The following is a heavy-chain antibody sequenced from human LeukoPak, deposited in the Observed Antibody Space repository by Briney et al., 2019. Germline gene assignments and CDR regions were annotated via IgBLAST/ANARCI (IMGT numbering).Heavy chain of an antibody. D-gene: IGHD1-7*01. CDR3: ARHRTWRSVFDY. J-gene: IGHJ4*02. CDR1: GDSISSGDYY. CDR2: IYTSGST. Sequence: SETLSLTCTVSGDSISSGDYYWSWIRQPAGKGLEWIGRIYTSGSTNYNPSLKSRVTISVDTSKNQFSLKLSSVTAADTAVYYCARHRTWRSVFDYWGQGTLVTVSS. V-gene: IGHV4-61*02.